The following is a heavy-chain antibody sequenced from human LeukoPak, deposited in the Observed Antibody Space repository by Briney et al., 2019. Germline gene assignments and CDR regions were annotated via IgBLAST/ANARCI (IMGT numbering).Heavy chain of an antibody. V-gene: IGHV3-7*01. J-gene: IGHJ4*02. Sequence: GGSLRLSCAASGLTFSNFWMNWVRQAPGKGLEWVANIKQDGSEQYYVDSVKGRFTISRDNANHSLYLQMNSLRAEDTAVYYCAREPPTLVVNGEPSGNYWGQGTLVTVSS. CDR1: GLTFSNFW. CDR2: IKQDGSEQ. D-gene: IGHD2-15*01. CDR3: AREPPTLVVNGEPSGNY.